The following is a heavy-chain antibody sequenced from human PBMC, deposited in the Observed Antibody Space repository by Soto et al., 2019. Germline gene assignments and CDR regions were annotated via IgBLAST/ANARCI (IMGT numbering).Heavy chain of an antibody. CDR3: ARDPGLFIGSGFYYYYMDV. D-gene: IGHD3-22*01. Sequence: PSETLSLTCTVSGGSISSGGYYWSWIRQHPGKGLEWIGYIYYSGSTYYNPSLKSRVTISVDTSKNQFSLKLSSVTAADTAVYYCARDPGLFIGSGFYYYYMDVWGKGSTVTVSS. CDR2: IYYSGST. J-gene: IGHJ6*03. CDR1: GGSISSGGYY. V-gene: IGHV4-31*03.